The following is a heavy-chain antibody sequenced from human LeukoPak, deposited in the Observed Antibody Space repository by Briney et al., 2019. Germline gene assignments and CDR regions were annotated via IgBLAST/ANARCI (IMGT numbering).Heavy chain of an antibody. CDR1: GFTFSHYW. J-gene: IGHJ4*02. CDR2: INQDGSEE. D-gene: IGHD5-12*01. V-gene: IGHV3-7*01. CDR3: VRDGGVSGYDLLDY. Sequence: GGSLRLSCAASGFTFSHYWMTWVRQAPGKGLEWVAHINQDGSEEHYMDSVKARITISRDNAKNSLSLQMNSLRAEDTAVYYCVRDGGVSGYDLLDYWGQGTLVTVSS.